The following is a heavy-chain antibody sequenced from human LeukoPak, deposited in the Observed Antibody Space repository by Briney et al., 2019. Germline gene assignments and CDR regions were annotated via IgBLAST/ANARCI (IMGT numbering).Heavy chain of an antibody. D-gene: IGHD3-10*01. Sequence: ASVKVSCKASGYTFTSYGISWVRQAPGQGLEWMGWISAYNGNTNYAQKLQGRVTMTTDTSTSTAYMELRSLRSDDTAVYYCARPQYYYGSGSYAPSDYFYYYGMDVWGQGTTVTVSS. J-gene: IGHJ6*02. CDR1: GYTFTSYG. CDR2: ISAYNGNT. V-gene: IGHV1-18*01. CDR3: ARPQYYYGSGSYAPSDYFYYYGMDV.